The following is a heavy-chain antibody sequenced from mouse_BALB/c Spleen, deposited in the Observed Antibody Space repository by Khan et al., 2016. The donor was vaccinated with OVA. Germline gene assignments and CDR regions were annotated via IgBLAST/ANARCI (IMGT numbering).Heavy chain of an antibody. CDR2: MIYSGYT. CDR3: ARSTYIDAFAY. CDR1: GDSITSGF. J-gene: IGHJ3*01. Sequence: EVQLQESGPSLVQPSQTLSLTCSVTGDSITSGFWSWVRKFPGHKLEYMGYMIYSGYTYYNPSLKGRFSITRHTSKNQYYLQLNSVTTEDTATYYCARSTYIDAFAYWGQGALVTVSA. D-gene: IGHD1-3*01. V-gene: IGHV3-8*02.